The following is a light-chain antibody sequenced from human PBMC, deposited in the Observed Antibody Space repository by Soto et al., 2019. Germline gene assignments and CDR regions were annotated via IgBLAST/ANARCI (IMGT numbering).Light chain of an antibody. CDR1: QAIRTD. CDR2: GTS. Sequence: GDRVTINCRASQAIRTDLGWYQQRPGKAPKLLIYGTSNLQSGVPSRFSGSGSGTDFTLTINSLQPEDFATYYCLQDYSYPRTFGQGTKVDI. V-gene: IGKV1-6*01. J-gene: IGKJ1*01. CDR3: LQDYSYPRT.